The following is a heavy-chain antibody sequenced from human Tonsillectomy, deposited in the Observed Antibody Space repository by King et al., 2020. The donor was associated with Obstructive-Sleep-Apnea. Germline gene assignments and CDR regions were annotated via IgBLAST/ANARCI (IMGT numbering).Heavy chain of an antibody. D-gene: IGHD3-10*01. V-gene: IGHV4-39*07. Sequence: QLQESGPGLVKPSETLSLTCTVSGGSISSSSYYWGWIRQPPGKGLEWIGSIYYSGSTYYNPSLKSRVTISVDTSKNQFSLKLSSVTAADTAVYYCARVRVVGSGRLNWFDPWGQGTLVTVSS. CDR1: GGSISSSSYY. CDR2: IYYSGST. J-gene: IGHJ5*02. CDR3: ARVRVVGSGRLNWFDP.